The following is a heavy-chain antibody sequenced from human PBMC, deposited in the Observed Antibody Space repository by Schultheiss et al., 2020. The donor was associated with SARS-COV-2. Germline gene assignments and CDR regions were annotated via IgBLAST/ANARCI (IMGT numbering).Heavy chain of an antibody. Sequence: SETLSLTCAISGDSVSSNSAAWNWIRQSPSRGLELRGRTYYRSKWYNHYSVSMKSRITVNPDTSKNQFSLQLNSVTPEDTAVYYCARSGAVGLDYWGQGTLVTVSS. CDR1: GDSVSSNSAA. J-gene: IGHJ4*02. V-gene: IGHV6-1*01. CDR3: ARSGAVGLDY. D-gene: IGHD6-19*01. CDR2: TYYRSKWYN.